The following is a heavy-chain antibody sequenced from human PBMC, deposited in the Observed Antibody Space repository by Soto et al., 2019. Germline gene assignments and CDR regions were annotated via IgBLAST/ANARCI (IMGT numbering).Heavy chain of an antibody. V-gene: IGHV1-2*02. CDR2: INPNSGDT. J-gene: IGHJ6*02. CDR3: ARDARGTRGFDEMDI. D-gene: IGHD3-9*01. Sequence: GSLKVSCKASGYIFTGYHIHWVRQAPGRGLEWMGWINPNSGDTEYAQNFQGRVTMTRDTSFNLVYMEMSGLMSDDTAVYYCARDARGTRGFDEMDIWGQGTTVTVSS. CDR1: GYIFTGYH.